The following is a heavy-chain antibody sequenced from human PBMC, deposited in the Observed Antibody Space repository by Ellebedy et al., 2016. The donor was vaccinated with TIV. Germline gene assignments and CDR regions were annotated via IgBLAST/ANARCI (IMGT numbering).Heavy chain of an antibody. J-gene: IGHJ4*02. V-gene: IGHV3-74*01. CDR3: ARANQQLPRVVAF. D-gene: IGHD6-13*01. CDR1: GFTFSSHW. Sequence: GESLKISCAASGFTFSSHWMHWVRQVPGKGLEWVARVDYDGSRTSYADTVRGRFTISRDNAKNTLYLQMNSLTAEDTAIYYCARANQQLPRVVAFWGQGTLVTVSS. CDR2: VDYDGSRT.